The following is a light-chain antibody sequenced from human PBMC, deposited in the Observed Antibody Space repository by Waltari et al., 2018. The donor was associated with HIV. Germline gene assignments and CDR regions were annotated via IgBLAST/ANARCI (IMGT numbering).Light chain of an antibody. CDR2: EDT. CDR3: CSYGGFTTYV. Sequence: QSALTQPASVSGSPGQSITISRFGTSSYVGGYRLASWYQHRPGTATQLLIFEDTERPSGISNRFSASKSGTTASLTISGLLAEDAADYYCCSYGGFTTYVFGSGTKVTVL. CDR1: SSYVGGYRL. J-gene: IGLJ1*01. V-gene: IGLV2-23*01.